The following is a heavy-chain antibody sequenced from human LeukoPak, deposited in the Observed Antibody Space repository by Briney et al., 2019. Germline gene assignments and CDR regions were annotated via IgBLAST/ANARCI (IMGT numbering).Heavy chain of an antibody. CDR1: GFTFDDYT. CDR3: AMTYYDFWSGEKPQGAFDI. V-gene: IGHV3-43*01. CDR2: ISWDGGST. J-gene: IGHJ3*02. Sequence: GGSLRLSCAASGFTFDDYTMHWVRQAPGKGLEWVSLISWDGGSTYYADSVKGRFTISRDNAKNSLYLQMNSLRAEDTAVYYCAMTYYDFWSGEKPQGAFDIWGQGTMVTVSS. D-gene: IGHD3-3*01.